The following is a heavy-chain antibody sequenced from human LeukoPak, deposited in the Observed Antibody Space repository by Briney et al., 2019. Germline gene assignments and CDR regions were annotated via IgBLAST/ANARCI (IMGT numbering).Heavy chain of an antibody. Sequence: SETLSLTCTVSGGSISSYYWSWIRQPAGKGLEWIVRIYTSGSTNYNPSLKSRVTISVDKSKNQFSLKLSSVTAADTAVYYCAREFQQWLVYGAFDIWGQGTMVTVSS. D-gene: IGHD6-19*01. J-gene: IGHJ3*02. CDR2: IYTSGST. CDR3: AREFQQWLVYGAFDI. V-gene: IGHV4-4*07. CDR1: GGSISSYY.